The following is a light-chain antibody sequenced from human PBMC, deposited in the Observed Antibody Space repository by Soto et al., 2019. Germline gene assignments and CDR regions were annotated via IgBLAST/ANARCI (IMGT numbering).Light chain of an antibody. Sequence: QSALTQPRSVSGSPGQSVSISCTGTSGDVGSYIHVSWYQQHPGRAPKLMIYDVDERPSGVPDRISGSKAGNTASLTISGLQAEDEADYYCCSYAGSDTASWVFGTGTKLTVL. CDR1: SGDVGSYIH. J-gene: IGLJ1*01. CDR3: CSYAGSDTASWV. V-gene: IGLV2-11*01. CDR2: DVD.